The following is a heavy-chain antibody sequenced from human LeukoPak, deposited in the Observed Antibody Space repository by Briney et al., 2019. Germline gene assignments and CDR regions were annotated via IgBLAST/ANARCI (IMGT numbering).Heavy chain of an antibody. Sequence: GGSLRLSCAASGFTFSTYWMTWVRQAPGKGLEWVANIKEDGSDKYYVDSVKGRFTISRDNAENSLYLQMNNLRAEDTAVYYCARDVGYFRFDYWGQGTLVTVSS. CDR2: IKEDGSDK. V-gene: IGHV3-7*01. J-gene: IGHJ4*02. CDR3: ARDVGYFRFDY. D-gene: IGHD5-18*01. CDR1: GFTFSTYW.